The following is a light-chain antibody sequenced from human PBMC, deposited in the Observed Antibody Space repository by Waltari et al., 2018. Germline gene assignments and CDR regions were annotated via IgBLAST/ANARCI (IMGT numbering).Light chain of an antibody. Sequence: DIVMTKSPDSLSVSPGERATINCQSSQSISDSFNHRNYLACYQQKTGQPPKLLISWASTRESGVPARISGIGSGTDFSLTISSLQADDVAVYYCQQYYSSPPTFGQGTRLEMK. CDR1: QSISDSFNHRNY. CDR2: WAS. V-gene: IGKV4-1*01. CDR3: QQYYSSPPT. J-gene: IGKJ5*01.